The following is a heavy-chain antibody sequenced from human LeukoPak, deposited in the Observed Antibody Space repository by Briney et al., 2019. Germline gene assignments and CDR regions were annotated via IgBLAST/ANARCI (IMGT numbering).Heavy chain of an antibody. V-gene: IGHV5-51*01. J-gene: IGHJ4*02. D-gene: IGHD1/OR15-1a*01. CDR1: GYTFSTSW. CDR3: VRRPSRTGASFDS. Sequence: GESLKISCKGFGYTFSTSWIAWVRQMPGEGLEWMGIIHAANSDDFRYSPSFQGQVTMSVDTSIATAYLQWSSLKVSDTAMYYCVRRPSRTGASFDSWAQGTLVTVSS. CDR2: IHAANSDDF.